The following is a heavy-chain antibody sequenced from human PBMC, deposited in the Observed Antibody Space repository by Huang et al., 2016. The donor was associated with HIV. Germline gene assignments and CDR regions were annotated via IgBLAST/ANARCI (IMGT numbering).Heavy chain of an antibody. J-gene: IGHJ3*02. Sequence: QVQLVESGGGVVKPGGSLRLSCAASGVTFSNYGMHWVRQAPGKGLEWVTIIRKDGSYKYYAGSVRGRFTISRDNSKNTLYLQMNSLRAEDTAMYYCAKGSMANAFDIWGQGTMVTVSS. V-gene: IGHV3-30*02. CDR3: AKGSMANAFDI. CDR2: IRKDGSYK. CDR1: GVTFSNYG. D-gene: IGHD3-10*01.